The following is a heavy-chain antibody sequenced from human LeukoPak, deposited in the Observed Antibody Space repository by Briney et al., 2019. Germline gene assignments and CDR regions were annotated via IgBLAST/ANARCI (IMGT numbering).Heavy chain of an antibody. Sequence: GGSLRLSCAASGFTVSSNYMTWVRQAPGKGLEWVSVIYSGGSTCYADSVKGRFTISRDNSKNTLYLQMNSLRAEDTAVYSCAKNGEVLSWFDPWGQGTLVTVSS. CDR3: AKNGEVLSWFDP. J-gene: IGHJ5*02. CDR2: IYSGGST. CDR1: GFTVSSNY. V-gene: IGHV3-53*01. D-gene: IGHD3-10*01.